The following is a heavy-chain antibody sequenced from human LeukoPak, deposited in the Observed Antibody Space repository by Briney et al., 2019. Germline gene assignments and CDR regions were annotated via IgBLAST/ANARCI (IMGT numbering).Heavy chain of an antibody. J-gene: IGHJ5*02. V-gene: IGHV4-59*08. CDR2: IYYSGST. Sequence: PSETLSLTCTVSGGSITSYYWSWIRQPPGKGLEWIGYIYYSGSTSYNPSLKSRVTISVDTSKIQFSLNLRSVTAADTAVYYCARIRQNWFDPWGQGTLVTVSS. CDR3: ARIRQNWFDP. CDR1: GGSITSYY.